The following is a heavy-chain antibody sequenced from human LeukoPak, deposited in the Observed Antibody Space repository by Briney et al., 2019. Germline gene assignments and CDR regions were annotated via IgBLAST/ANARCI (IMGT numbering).Heavy chain of an antibody. CDR3: ARDGPSIAARRPFDY. J-gene: IGHJ4*02. D-gene: IGHD6-6*01. CDR2: IIPIFGTA. V-gene: IGHV1-69*13. CDR1: GGTFSSYA. Sequence: SVKVSCKASGGTFSSYAISWVRQAPGQGLEWMGGIIPIFGTANYAQKFQGRVTITADESTSTAYMELSSLRSEDTAVYYCARDGPSIAARRPFDYWGQGTLVTVSS.